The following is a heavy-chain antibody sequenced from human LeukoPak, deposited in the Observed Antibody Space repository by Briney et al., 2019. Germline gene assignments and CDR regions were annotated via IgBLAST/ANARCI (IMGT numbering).Heavy chain of an antibody. V-gene: IGHV1-2*02. CDR3: TGCYDILTGYYGYNCSDP. J-gene: IGHJ5*02. CDR2: INPNSGGT. D-gene: IGHD3-9*01. Sequence: ASVKVSCKASGYTFTGYYMHWVRQAPGQGLEWMGWINPNSGGTNYAQKFQGRVTMTRDTSISTAYMELSRLRSDDTAVYYCTGCYDILTGYYGYNCSDPWGQGTLVTVSS. CDR1: GYTFTGYY.